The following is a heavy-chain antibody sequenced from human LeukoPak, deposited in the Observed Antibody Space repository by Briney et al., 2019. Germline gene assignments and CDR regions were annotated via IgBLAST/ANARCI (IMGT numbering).Heavy chain of an antibody. Sequence: PGGPLRLSCAASGFTFSSYAMSWVRQAPGKGLEWVSAISGSGGSTYYADSVKGRFTISRDNSKNTLYLQMNSLRAEDTAVYYCAKSGDGYNYYFDYWGQGTLVTVSS. J-gene: IGHJ4*02. CDR3: AKSGDGYNYYFDY. CDR1: GFTFSSYA. D-gene: IGHD5-24*01. CDR2: ISGSGGST. V-gene: IGHV3-23*01.